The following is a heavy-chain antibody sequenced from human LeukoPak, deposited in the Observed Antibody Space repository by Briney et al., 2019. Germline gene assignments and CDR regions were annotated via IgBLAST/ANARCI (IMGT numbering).Heavy chain of an antibody. D-gene: IGHD5-18*01. CDR3: ARGVDTIMVDYYYYGMDV. V-gene: IGHV1-69*04. CDR1: GGTFSTYA. CDR2: IIPILDIS. J-gene: IGHJ6*02. Sequence: SVKVSCKASGGTFSTYAISWVRQAPGQGLEWMGRIIPILDISNYAQNFQGRVTITADKSTSTAYMELSSLRSEDTAVYYCARGVDTIMVDYYYYGMDVWGQGTTVTVSS.